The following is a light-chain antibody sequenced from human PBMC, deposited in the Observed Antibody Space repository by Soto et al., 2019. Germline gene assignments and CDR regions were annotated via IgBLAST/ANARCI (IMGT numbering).Light chain of an antibody. J-gene: IGLJ2*01. Sequence: SYELTQPPSVSVSPGQTASITCPGDRLGRKYVFWYQQKPGQSPVLVIYQDTKRPSEIPERFSASNSGNTATLTISGTQSMDEADYYCQAWDSSTVVFGGGTQLTVL. V-gene: IGLV3-1*01. CDR1: RLGRKY. CDR2: QDT. CDR3: QAWDSSTVV.